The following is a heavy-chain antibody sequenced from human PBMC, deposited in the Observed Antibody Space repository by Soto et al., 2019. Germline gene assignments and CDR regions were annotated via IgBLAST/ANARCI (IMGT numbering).Heavy chain of an antibody. CDR3: SGHGGLSAP. D-gene: IGHD6-13*01. V-gene: IGHV3-49*03. J-gene: IGHJ4*02. CDR1: GFSFPENA. CDR2: KSATTFGAIT. Sequence: SLRLSCSTSGFSFPENAVSWFRQAPGKGPEWVSSKSATTFGAITDYVASVRGRFIVSREDSKRIGYLQMNSLKTEDTAVYYCSGHGGLSAPWGPGTLVTVSS.